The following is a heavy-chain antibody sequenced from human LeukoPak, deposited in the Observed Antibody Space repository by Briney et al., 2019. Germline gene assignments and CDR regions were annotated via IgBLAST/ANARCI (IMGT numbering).Heavy chain of an antibody. J-gene: IGHJ4*02. CDR2: MNPNSGNT. D-gene: IGHD6-19*01. CDR3: ARGRIAVAETFDY. Sequence: ASVKVSCKASGYTFTSYDINWVRQATGQGLEWMGWMNPNSGNTGYAQRFQGRVTMTRNTSISTAYMELSSLRSEDTAVYYCARGRIAVAETFDYWGQGTLVTVSS. CDR1: GYTFTSYD. V-gene: IGHV1-8*01.